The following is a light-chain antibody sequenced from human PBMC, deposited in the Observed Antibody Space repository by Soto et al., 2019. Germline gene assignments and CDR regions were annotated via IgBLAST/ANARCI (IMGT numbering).Light chain of an antibody. CDR2: WAS. Sequence: DIVMTQSPDSLAVSLGERATINCKSSQSVLYDPNNQNYLAWYQQKAGQPPKLLIYWASTRQSGVPDRFSGSGSETDFTLTISSLEAEDFAVYYCQQRSDWPPGFTFGPGTKVDIK. CDR1: QSVLYDPNNQNY. J-gene: IGKJ3*01. V-gene: IGKV4-1*01. CDR3: QQRSDWPPGFT.